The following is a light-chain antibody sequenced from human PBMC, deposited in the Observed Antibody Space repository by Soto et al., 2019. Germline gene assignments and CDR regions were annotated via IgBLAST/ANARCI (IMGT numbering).Light chain of an antibody. CDR3: QQYSSPPS. J-gene: IGKJ5*01. CDR1: HSVSTN. V-gene: IGKV3-15*01. Sequence: THAPGTLSLSPGRRDTLSCRASHSVSTNLAWYKQKPGQVPSLLIYGASTRASGIPARLSGSGSGTEFSLTIGSLKSEDFAVYYCQQYSSPPSFGQGTRLEIK. CDR2: GAS.